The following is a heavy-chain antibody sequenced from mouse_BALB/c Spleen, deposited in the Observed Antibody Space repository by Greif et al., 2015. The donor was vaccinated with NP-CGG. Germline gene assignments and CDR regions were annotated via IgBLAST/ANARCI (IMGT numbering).Heavy chain of an antibody. CDR3: TRSWLLRYFDV. D-gene: IGHD2-3*01. J-gene: IGHJ1*01. CDR2: INPSNGGT. Sequence: QVQLQQSGAELVKPGASVKLSCKASGYTFTSYYMYWVKQRPGQGLEWIGGINPSNGGTNFNEKFKSKATLTVDKSPSTAYMQLSSLTSEDSAVYYCTRSWLLRYFDVWGAGTTVTVSS. V-gene: IGHV1S81*02. CDR1: GYTFTSYY.